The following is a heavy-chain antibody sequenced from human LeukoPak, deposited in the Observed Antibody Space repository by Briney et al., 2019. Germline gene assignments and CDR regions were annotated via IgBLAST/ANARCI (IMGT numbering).Heavy chain of an antibody. J-gene: IGHJ5*02. D-gene: IGHD5-18*01. V-gene: IGHV6-1*01. CDR2: TYYRSKWYN. Sequence: SQTLSLTCAISGDSVSSNSAAWNWIRQSPSRGLEWLGRTYYRSKWYNDYAVSVKSRITINPDTSKNQFSLQLNSVTPEDTAVYFCARDSGTGYSYCLRSWWFDPWGQGTLVTVSS. CDR3: ARDSGTGYSYCLRSWWFDP. CDR1: GDSVSSNSAA.